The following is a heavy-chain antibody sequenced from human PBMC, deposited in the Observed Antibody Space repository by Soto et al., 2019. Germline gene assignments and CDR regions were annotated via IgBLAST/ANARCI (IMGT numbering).Heavy chain of an antibody. Sequence: SETLSLTCAVYGGSFSGYYWSWIRQPPGKGLEWIGEINHSGSTNYNPSLKSRVTISVDTSKNQFSLKLSSVTAADTAVYYCARENYYGSGFAFDIWGQGTMVTVSS. CDR1: GGSFSGYY. V-gene: IGHV4-34*01. CDR3: ARENYYGSGFAFDI. J-gene: IGHJ3*02. D-gene: IGHD3-10*01. CDR2: INHSGST.